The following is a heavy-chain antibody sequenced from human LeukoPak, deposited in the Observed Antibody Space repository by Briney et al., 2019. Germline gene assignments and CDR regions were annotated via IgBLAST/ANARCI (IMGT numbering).Heavy chain of an antibody. V-gene: IGHV5-51*01. Sequence: GESLKISCKGSGFTFSKYWIGWVRQMFGKGLEWMGIIYPGDSDTRYSPSFQGQVTISAGKSISTAYLQWSSLKASDTAMYYCARGLGGYVVGSDYWGQGTLVTASS. D-gene: IGHD5-12*01. J-gene: IGHJ4*02. CDR3: ARGLGGYVVGSDY. CDR2: IYPGDSDT. CDR1: GFTFSKYW.